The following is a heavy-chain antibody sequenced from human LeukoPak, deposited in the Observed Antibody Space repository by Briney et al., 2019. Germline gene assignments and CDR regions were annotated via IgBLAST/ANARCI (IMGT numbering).Heavy chain of an antibody. CDR3: AREADYYDSSGLPYFDY. D-gene: IGHD3-22*01. V-gene: IGHV1-8*01. J-gene: IGHJ4*02. Sequence: ASVKVSCKATGFTFTNYDINWVRQATGQGLEWMGWMNPINGNTGYAQKFQGRVTMTRDTSISTAYMELRSLTSEDTAVYYCAREADYYDSSGLPYFDYWGQGTLVTVSS. CDR2: MNPINGNT. CDR1: GFTFTNYD.